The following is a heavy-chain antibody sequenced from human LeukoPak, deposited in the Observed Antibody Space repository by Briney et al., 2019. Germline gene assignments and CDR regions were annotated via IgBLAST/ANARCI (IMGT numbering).Heavy chain of an antibody. CDR2: ISGTT. V-gene: IGHV3-23*01. Sequence: GGSLRLSSAASGFTFTNYALNWVRQAPGKGLEWVSTISGTTYYTDSVKGRFSISRDNSKSTLFLQMNNLRAEDTAVYYCAKILSSMYFDLWGRGALVTVSS. D-gene: IGHD3-10*01. CDR1: GFTFTNYA. CDR3: AKILSSMYFDL. J-gene: IGHJ2*01.